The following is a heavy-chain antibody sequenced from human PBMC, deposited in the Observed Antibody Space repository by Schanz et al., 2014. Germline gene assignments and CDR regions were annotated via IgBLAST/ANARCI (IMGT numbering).Heavy chain of an antibody. CDR2: ISNDGSIK. D-gene: IGHD3-10*01. V-gene: IGHV3-30*19. J-gene: IGHJ4*02. Sequence: QVQLVESGGGVVQFGRSLRLSCVASGFTFSSYGMHWVRQAPGKGLEWVAVISNDGSIKYYADSVKGRFTISRENAKNSLYLQMNSLRAGDTAVYYCARVPYGSGSYWDYWGQGTLVTVSS. CDR3: ARVPYGSGSYWDY. CDR1: GFTFSSYG.